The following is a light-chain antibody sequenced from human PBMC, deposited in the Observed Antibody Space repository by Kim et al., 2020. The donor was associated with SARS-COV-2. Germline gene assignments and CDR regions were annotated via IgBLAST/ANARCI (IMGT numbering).Light chain of an antibody. J-gene: IGLJ3*02. CDR1: RLEDKF. Sequence: SYELTQPHSVSVSPGQTASIPCSGHRLEDKFVSWYQQKPGQSPVLVIYQDGKRPSGIPERFSGSNSGSTATLTISGTQAMDEADYYCQAWDANTGVFGGGNQLTVL. V-gene: IGLV3-1*01. CDR2: QDG. CDR3: QAWDANTGV.